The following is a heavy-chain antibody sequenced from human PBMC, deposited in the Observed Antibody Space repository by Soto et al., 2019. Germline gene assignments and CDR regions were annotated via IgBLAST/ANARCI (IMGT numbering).Heavy chain of an antibody. V-gene: IGHV3-23*01. CDR1: GFTFRRYA. D-gene: IGHD4-17*01. J-gene: IGHJ4*02. CDR2: ISGSGDNT. Sequence: EVQLLDSGGGLVQPGGSLRLSCAASGFTFRRYAMSWVRQAPGKGLEWVSTISGSGDNTYYKDSVKGRFTISRDNSKNILYLQMNSLRAEDTAVYFCASVPIYDYGYDDDYWGQGTLVTVSS. CDR3: ASVPIYDYGYDDDY.